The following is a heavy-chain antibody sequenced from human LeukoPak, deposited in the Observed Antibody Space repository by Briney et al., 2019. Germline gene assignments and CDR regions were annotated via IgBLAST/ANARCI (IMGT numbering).Heavy chain of an antibody. Sequence: PGGSLRLSCAASGFTFSSYAMSWVRQAPGKGLEWVSAISGSGGSTYYADSVKGRFTISRDNSKNTLCLQMNSLRAEDTAVYYCAKTRYYDFWSGYYYWGQGTLVTVSS. V-gene: IGHV3-23*01. CDR3: AKTRYYDFWSGYYY. CDR2: ISGSGGST. CDR1: GFTFSSYA. J-gene: IGHJ4*02. D-gene: IGHD3-3*01.